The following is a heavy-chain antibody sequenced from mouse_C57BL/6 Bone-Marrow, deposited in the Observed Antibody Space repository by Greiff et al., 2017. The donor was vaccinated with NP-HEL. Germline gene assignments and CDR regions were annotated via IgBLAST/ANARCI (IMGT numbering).Heavy chain of an antibody. J-gene: IGHJ1*03. Sequence: DVQLQESGGGLVQPGGSLSLSCAASGFTFTDYYMSWVRQPPGKALEWLGFIRNKANGYTTEYSASVKGRFTISRDNSQSILYLQMNALRAEDSATYYCARYQYYGSSHWYFDVWGTGTTVTVSS. V-gene: IGHV7-3*01. CDR1: GFTFTDYY. CDR3: ARYQYYGSSHWYFDV. D-gene: IGHD1-1*01. CDR2: IRNKANGYTT.